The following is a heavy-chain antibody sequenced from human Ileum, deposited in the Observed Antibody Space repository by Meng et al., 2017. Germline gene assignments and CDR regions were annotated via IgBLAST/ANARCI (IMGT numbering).Heavy chain of an antibody. J-gene: IGHJ5*01. Sequence: QVQLQWSRPGMVKPSQTLSLTCTVSGGAVSDGDYYWSWVRQHPGKGLECIGHMYSSGNAYYTPSLKSRVSMSVDTSKNQFSVRLSSVTAADTAIYYCARVYYDSSGLNWFDSWGQGTLVTVSS. D-gene: IGHD3-22*01. CDR2: MYSSGNA. V-gene: IGHV4-31*03. CDR1: GGAVSDGDYY. CDR3: ARVYYDSSGLNWFDS.